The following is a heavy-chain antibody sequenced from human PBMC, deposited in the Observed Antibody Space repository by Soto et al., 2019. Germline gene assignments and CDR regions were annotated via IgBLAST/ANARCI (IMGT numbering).Heavy chain of an antibody. CDR1: GGTFSSYA. CDR3: ARDLLSGSASYYNVPLGY. J-gene: IGHJ4*02. V-gene: IGHV1-69*13. D-gene: IGHD3-10*01. CDR2: IIPIFGTA. Sequence: SVKVSCKASGGTFSSYAISWVRQAPGQGLEWMGGIIPIFGTANYAQKFQGRVTITADESTSTAYMELSSLRSEDTAVYYCARDLLSGSASYYNVPLGYWGQGTLVTVSS.